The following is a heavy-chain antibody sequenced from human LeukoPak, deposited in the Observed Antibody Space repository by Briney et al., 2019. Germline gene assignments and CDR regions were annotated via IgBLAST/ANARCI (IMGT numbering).Heavy chain of an antibody. D-gene: IGHD2-15*01. CDR2: IYTSGST. V-gene: IGHV4-61*02. CDR3: ARDEKASLIVWPYY. J-gene: IGHJ4*02. CDR1: GVSTSSGSYY. Sequence: SETMSLTCTVSGVSTSSGSYYWSWIRQPAGKGLEWIGRIYTSGSTNYNPSLKSRVTISVDTSKNQFSLKLSSVTAADTAVYYCARDEKASLIVWPYYWGQGTLVTVSS.